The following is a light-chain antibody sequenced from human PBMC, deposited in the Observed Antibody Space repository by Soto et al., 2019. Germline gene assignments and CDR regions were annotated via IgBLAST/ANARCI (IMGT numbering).Light chain of an antibody. CDR1: QSVSSY. CDR2: DAS. Sequence: VMCQSPAALSVTTGEGATLSCRASQSVSSYLAWHQQKPGQAPRLLIYDASNRATGIPARFSGSGSGTDFTLTISSLEPEDFAVYYCQQRSNWLWTFGQGTKVDTK. J-gene: IGKJ1*01. CDR3: QQRSNWLWT. V-gene: IGKV3-11*01.